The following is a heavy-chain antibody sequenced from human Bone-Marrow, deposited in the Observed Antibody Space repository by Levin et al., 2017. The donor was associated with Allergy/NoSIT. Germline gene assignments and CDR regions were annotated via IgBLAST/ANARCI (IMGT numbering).Heavy chain of an antibody. CDR1: GFTFSSYG. CDR3: ARDDSSGWQPSDY. V-gene: IGHV3-33*01. J-gene: IGHJ4*02. D-gene: IGHD6-19*01. Sequence: GASVKVSCAASGFTFSSYGMHWVRQAPGKGLEWMALIWFDGSREYYAESVKGRFTISRDNAKNTLYLQMNSLRAEDTAVYFCARDDSSGWQPSDYWGQGTLVTVSS. CDR2: IWFDGSRE.